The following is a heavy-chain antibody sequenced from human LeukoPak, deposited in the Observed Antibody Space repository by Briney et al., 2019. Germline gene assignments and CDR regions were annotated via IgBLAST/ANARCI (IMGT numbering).Heavy chain of an antibody. CDR1: GGSLSTSSYY. Sequence: SETLSLTCTVSGGSLSTSSYYWGWIRQPPGKGLEWIGSIYYSGSTFYNPSLKSRVTIFVDTSRNQFSLKLSSVTAADTAVYYCARQGPLTTAVTTRTNPFDYWGQGTLVTVSS. CDR2: IYYSGST. V-gene: IGHV4-39*01. D-gene: IGHD4-11*01. CDR3: ARQGPLTTAVTTRTNPFDY. J-gene: IGHJ4*02.